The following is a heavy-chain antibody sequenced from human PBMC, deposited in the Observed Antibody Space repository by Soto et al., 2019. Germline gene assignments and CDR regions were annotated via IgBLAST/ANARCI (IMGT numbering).Heavy chain of an antibody. D-gene: IGHD3-22*01. CDR1: GFTFSSYG. CDR2: IWYDGSNK. J-gene: IGHJ3*02. CDR3: ARGKIAYYDSSGYYADAFDI. V-gene: IGHV3-33*01. Sequence: PGGSLRLSCAASGFTFSSYGMHWVRQAPGKGLEWVAVIWYDGSNKYYADSVKGRFTISRDNSKNTLYLQMNSLRAEDTAVYYCARGKIAYYDSSGYYADAFDIWGQGTMVTVSS.